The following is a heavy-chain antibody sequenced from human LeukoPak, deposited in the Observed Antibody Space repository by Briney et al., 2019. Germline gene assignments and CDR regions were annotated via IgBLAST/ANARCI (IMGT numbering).Heavy chain of an antibody. CDR3: ARKRLTGAEAFDI. Sequence: PSETLSLTCTVSGGSISSYYWSWIRQPPGKGLEWIGYIYYSGSTNYNPPLKSRVTISVDTSKNQFSLKLSSVTAADTAVYYCARKRLTGAEAFDIWGQGAMVTVSS. V-gene: IGHV4-59*01. CDR2: IYYSGST. J-gene: IGHJ3*02. D-gene: IGHD7-27*01. CDR1: GGSISSYY.